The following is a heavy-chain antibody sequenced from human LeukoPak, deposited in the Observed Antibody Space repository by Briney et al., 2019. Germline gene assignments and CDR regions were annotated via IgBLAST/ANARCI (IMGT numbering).Heavy chain of an antibody. CDR2: INWNGGST. J-gene: IGHJ4*02. CDR1: GFTSDDYG. D-gene: IGHD3-22*01. CDR3: AKVEMYYYDSSPAPYFDY. Sequence: PGGSLRLSCAASGFTSDDYGMSWVRQAPGKGLEWVSGINWNGGSTGYADSVKGRFTISRDNAKNSLYLQMNCLRAEDTALYYCAKVEMYYYDSSPAPYFDYWGQGTLVTVSS. V-gene: IGHV3-20*04.